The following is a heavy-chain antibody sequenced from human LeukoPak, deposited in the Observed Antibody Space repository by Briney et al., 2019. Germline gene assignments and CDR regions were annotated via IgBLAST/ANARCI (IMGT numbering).Heavy chain of an antibody. V-gene: IGHV3-53*01. CDR3: ARGPGAAIPGYFDY. Sequence: GGSLRLSCAASGFTVSSNYMSWVRQAPGKGLEWVSVIYSGGSTYFAESVKGRFIVSRDNSKNTLYLQMTNLRAEDTAVYYCARGPGAAIPGYFDYWGQGTLVTVSS. CDR2: IYSGGST. J-gene: IGHJ4*02. D-gene: IGHD2-2*02. CDR1: GFTVSSNY.